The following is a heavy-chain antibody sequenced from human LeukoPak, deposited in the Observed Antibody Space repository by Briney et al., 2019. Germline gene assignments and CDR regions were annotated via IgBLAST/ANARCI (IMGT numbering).Heavy chain of an antibody. CDR3: ARVVYCSGGSCYTVSDWTFKGYYYYMDV. D-gene: IGHD2-15*01. CDR2: IYTSGST. J-gene: IGHJ6*03. V-gene: IGHV4-61*02. Sequence: SQTLSLTCTVSGGSISSGSYYWSWIRQPAGKGLEWIGRIYTSGSTNYNPSLKSRVTISVDTSKNQFSLKLSSVTAADTAVYYCARVVYCSGGSCYTVSDWTFKGYYYYMDVWGKGTTVTVSS. CDR1: GGSISSGSYY.